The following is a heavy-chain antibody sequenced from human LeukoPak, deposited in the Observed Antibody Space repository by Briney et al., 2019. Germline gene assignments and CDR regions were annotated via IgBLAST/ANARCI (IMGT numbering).Heavy chain of an antibody. CDR1: GGSISSYY. V-gene: IGHV4-59*01. J-gene: IGHJ3*02. D-gene: IGHD4/OR15-4a*01. CDR3: ARLVRDAFDI. CDR2: IYYSGST. Sequence: SETLSLTCTVSGGSISSYYWSWIRQPPGKGLEWIGYIYYSGSTNYNPFLKSRVTISVDTSKNQFSLKLSSVTAADTAVYYCARLVRDAFDIWGQGTMVTVSS.